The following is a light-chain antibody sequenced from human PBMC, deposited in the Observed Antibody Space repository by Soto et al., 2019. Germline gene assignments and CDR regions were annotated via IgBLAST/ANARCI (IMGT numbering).Light chain of an antibody. J-gene: IGKJ4*01. Sequence: DIVMTQSPDSLAVSLGERATLNCKSSQSVLYSLNNRNHLAWYQKKPGQPPRLLVYCASTRESGVPDRFSGSGSATDFSLTISILQAEDVAVYYCQQYYRTPLSFGGGTRVEIK. CDR1: QSVLYSLNNRNH. CDR3: QQYYRTPLS. CDR2: CAS. V-gene: IGKV4-1*01.